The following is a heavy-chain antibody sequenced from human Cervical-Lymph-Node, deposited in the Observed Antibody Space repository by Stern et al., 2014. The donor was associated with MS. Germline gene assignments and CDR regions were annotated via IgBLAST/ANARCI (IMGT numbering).Heavy chain of an antibody. J-gene: IGHJ6*02. Sequence: QDQLVQSGAEVKKPGASVKVSCKASGYTFTSYYMHWVRQAPGQGLEWMGIINPSGGSTSYAQKFQGRVTMTRDTSTSTVYMELSSLRSEDTAVYYCARDLWGPPLTTVIGMDVWGQGTTVTVSS. V-gene: IGHV1-46*01. CDR2: INPSGGST. CDR3: ARDLWGPPLTTVIGMDV. CDR1: GYTFTSYY. D-gene: IGHD4-17*01.